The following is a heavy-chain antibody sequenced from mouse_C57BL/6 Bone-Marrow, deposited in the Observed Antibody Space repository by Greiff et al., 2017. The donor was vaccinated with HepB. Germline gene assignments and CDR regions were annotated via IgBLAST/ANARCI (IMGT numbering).Heavy chain of an antibody. J-gene: IGHJ2*01. V-gene: IGHV1-72*01. CDR2: IDPNSGGT. Sequence: VKLMESGAELVKPGASVKLSCKASGYTFTSYWMHWVKQRPGRGLEWIGRIDPNSGGTKYNEKFKSKATLTVDKPSSTAYMQLSSLTSEDSAVYYCARRDDGYSLFDYWGQGTTLTVSS. CDR3: ARRDDGYSLFDY. D-gene: IGHD2-3*01. CDR1: GYTFTSYW.